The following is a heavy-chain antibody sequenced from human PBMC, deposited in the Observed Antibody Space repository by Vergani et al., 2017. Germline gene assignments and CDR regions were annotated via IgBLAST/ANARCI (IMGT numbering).Heavy chain of an antibody. CDR2: ISSSSSYI. D-gene: IGHD3-22*01. J-gene: IGHJ4*02. Sequence: EVQLVESGGGLVQPGGSLRLSCAASGFTFSSYSMNWVRQAPGKGLEWVSSISSSSSYIYYADSVKGRFTISRDNAKNSLYLQMNSLRAEDTAVYYCARDPEMTMIVVAGGGFDYWGQGTLVTVSS. CDR3: ARDPEMTMIVVAGGGFDY. CDR1: GFTFSSYS. V-gene: IGHV3-21*01.